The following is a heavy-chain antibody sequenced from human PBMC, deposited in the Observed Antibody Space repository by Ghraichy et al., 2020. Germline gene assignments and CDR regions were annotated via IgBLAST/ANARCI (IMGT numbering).Heavy chain of an antibody. Sequence: SETLSLTCTVSGGSISSSSYYWGWIRQPPGKGLEWIGSIYYSGSTYYNPSLKSRVTISVDTSKNQFSLKLSSVTAADTAVYYCARLLRDSSGWYWVQTRPEYNWFDPWGQGTLVTVSS. CDR3: ARLLRDSSGWYWVQTRPEYNWFDP. D-gene: IGHD6-19*01. CDR2: IYYSGST. V-gene: IGHV4-39*01. CDR1: GGSISSSSYY. J-gene: IGHJ5*02.